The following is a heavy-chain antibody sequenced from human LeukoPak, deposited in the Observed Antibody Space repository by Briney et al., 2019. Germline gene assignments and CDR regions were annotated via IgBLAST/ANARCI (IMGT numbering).Heavy chain of an antibody. V-gene: IGHV1-69*01. Sequence: GASVKVSCKASGGTFSSYAISWVRQAPGQGLEWMGGIIPIFGTANYAQKFQGRVTITADESTSTAYMELSSLRPEDTAVYYCARDCSSTSCYGGGYDYWGRGTLVTVSS. CDR2: IIPIFGTA. D-gene: IGHD2-2*01. CDR1: GGTFSSYA. CDR3: ARDCSSTSCYGGGYDY. J-gene: IGHJ4*02.